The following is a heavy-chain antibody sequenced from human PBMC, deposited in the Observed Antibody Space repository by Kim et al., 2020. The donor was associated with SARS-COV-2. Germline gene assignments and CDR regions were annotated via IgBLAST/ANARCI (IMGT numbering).Heavy chain of an antibody. V-gene: IGHV3-30*02. Sequence: GGSLRLSCAASGFTFSSYGMHWVRQAPGKGLEWVSVIRYDGNKEYYADSVKGRFSISRDNSKNTLYLQRNSLRAEDTAVYYCATSRSYYDSVGFYPYYFGAWGQRTLVTVSS. D-gene: IGHD3-22*01. CDR1: GFTFSSYG. CDR2: IRYDGNKE. J-gene: IGHJ4*02. CDR3: ATSRSYYDSVGFYPYYFGA.